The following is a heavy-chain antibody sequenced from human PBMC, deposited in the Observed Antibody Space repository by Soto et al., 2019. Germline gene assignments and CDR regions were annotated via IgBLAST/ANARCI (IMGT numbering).Heavy chain of an antibody. D-gene: IGHD5-18*01. Sequence: QVHLVQSGAEVKKPGSSVKVSCKTSGGSFSKYSISWLRQAPGQGLEWMGGIIPISVTTHYAQRLQGRVTITADDLTTTSYMEVSSLKFEDTAVYYCAASRWIQLWTADFWGQGTRVTVSS. J-gene: IGHJ4*02. CDR3: AASRWIQLWTADF. CDR1: GGSFSKYS. CDR2: IIPISVTT. V-gene: IGHV1-69*01.